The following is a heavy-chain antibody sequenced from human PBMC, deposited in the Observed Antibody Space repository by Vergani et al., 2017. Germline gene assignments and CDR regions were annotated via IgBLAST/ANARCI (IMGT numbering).Heavy chain of an antibody. Sequence: VQLLESGGDLVQPGGSLRLSCVVSGFTSSYYGMHWVRQAPGKGLEWVSVISYDGTQKYYADSVKGRFTISRENSKSTLYLQMNSLRTEDTAVYYCATKSCGTPGCQIGYFREWGQGTLVTVSS. D-gene: IGHD1-1*01. V-gene: IGHV3-30*03. CDR2: ISYDGTQK. CDR3: ATKSCGTPGCQIGYFRE. J-gene: IGHJ1*01. CDR1: GFTSSYYG.